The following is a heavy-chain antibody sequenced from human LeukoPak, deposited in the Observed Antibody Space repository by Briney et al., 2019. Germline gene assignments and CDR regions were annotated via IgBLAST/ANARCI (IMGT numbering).Heavy chain of an antibody. Sequence: SETLPLTCTVSGGSISSGSYYWSWIRQPAGKGLEWIGRIYTSGSTNYNPSLKSRVTISVDTSKNQFSLKLSSVTAADTAVYYCASISGRYCSSTSCDGYFQHWGQGTLVTVSS. CDR1: GGSISSGSYY. D-gene: IGHD2-2*01. J-gene: IGHJ1*01. CDR2: IYTSGST. CDR3: ASISGRYCSSTSCDGYFQH. V-gene: IGHV4-61*02.